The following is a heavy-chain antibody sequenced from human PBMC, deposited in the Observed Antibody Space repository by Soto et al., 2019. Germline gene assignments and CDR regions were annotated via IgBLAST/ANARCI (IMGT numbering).Heavy chain of an antibody. V-gene: IGHV1-69*08. CDR2: IIPILGIA. J-gene: IGHJ4*02. CDR3: ARDYGYYAFDY. D-gene: IGHD4-17*01. Sequence: QVQLVQSGAEVKKPGSSVKVSCKASGGTFSSYTISWVRQAPGQGLEWMGRIIPILGIANYAQKFQGRVTITADKSTNTAYMELSSLRYEDTAVYYCARDYGYYAFDYWGQGTLVTVSS. CDR1: GGTFSSYT.